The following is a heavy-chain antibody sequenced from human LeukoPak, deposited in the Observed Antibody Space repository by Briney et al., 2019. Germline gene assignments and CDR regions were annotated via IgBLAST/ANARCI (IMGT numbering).Heavy chain of an antibody. J-gene: IGHJ4*02. D-gene: IGHD2-8*01. V-gene: IGHV4-4*02. Sequence: PSETLSLTCGVSGGSITTTNWWSWVRQPPGQGLEWIGEISLTGFTNYNPSLDSRVTMSQDQPKNQLSLNLSSVTAADTAIYYCSRENGAFSPFGFWGQGTLVTVPS. CDR1: GGSITTTNW. CDR2: ISLTGFT. CDR3: SRENGAFSPFGF.